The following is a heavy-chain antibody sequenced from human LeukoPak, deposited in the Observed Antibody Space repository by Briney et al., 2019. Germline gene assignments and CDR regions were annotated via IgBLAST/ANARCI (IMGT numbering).Heavy chain of an antibody. Sequence: GGSLRLSCAASGFTFSSYGMHWVRQGPGKGLEWVAFIRYDGSNKYYGDSVKGRFTISRDNSKNTPYLQMNSLRAEDTAVYYCAKQALEGSGSYYRDRYNWFDPWGQGTLVTVSS. CDR2: IRYDGSNK. J-gene: IGHJ5*02. V-gene: IGHV3-30*02. D-gene: IGHD3-10*01. CDR1: GFTFSSYG. CDR3: AKQALEGSGSYYRDRYNWFDP.